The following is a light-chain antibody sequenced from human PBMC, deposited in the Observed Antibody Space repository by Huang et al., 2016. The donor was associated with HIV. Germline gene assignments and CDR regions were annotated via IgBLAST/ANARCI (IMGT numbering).Light chain of an antibody. J-gene: IGKJ1*01. CDR3: QQYNNWPRT. CDR2: AAS. Sequence: EIVMTQSPATLSVSPRERATLSCRASQSVSSNLAWYQQKPGQAPRLLIYAASTRATGIPARFSGSGSGTEFTLTISSLQSEDFAVYYCQQYNNWPRTFGQGTKVEIK. CDR1: QSVSSN. V-gene: IGKV3-15*01.